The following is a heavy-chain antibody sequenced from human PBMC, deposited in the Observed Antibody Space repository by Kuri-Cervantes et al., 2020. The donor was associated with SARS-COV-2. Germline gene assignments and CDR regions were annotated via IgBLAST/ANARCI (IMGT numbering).Heavy chain of an antibody. CDR1: GFTFSSYA. Sequence: GESLKISCAASGFTFSSYAMHWVRQAPGKGLEWVAVISYDGSNKYYADSVKGRFTISRDNSKNTLYLQMNSLRAEDTAVYYCAREVVEVRGVIIFRYYYMDVWGKGTTVTVSS. V-gene: IGHV3-30*04. D-gene: IGHD3-10*01. CDR2: ISYDGSNK. J-gene: IGHJ6*03. CDR3: AREVVEVRGVIIFRYYYMDV.